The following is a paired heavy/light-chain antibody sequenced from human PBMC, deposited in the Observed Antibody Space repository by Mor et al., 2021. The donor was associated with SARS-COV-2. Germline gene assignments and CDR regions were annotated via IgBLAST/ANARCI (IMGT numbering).Heavy chain of an antibody. D-gene: IGHD6-19*01. V-gene: IGHV3-30*04. CDR3: ARVIIALDLPIYYFFGLDV. J-gene: IGHJ6*02. Sequence: QLQLVESGGGVVQPGRSLRLSCVVSGFTFSSYAMHWVRQAPGKGLEWVAVISSHGNNKYYGNSVRGRFTISRDNSKNTVYLGMSSLRGEDTATYYCARVIIALDLPIYYFFGLDVWGRGTTVTVSS. CDR2: ISSHGNNK. CDR1: GFTFSSYA.
Light chain of an antibody. J-gene: IGLJ2*01. Sequence: QSALTQPASVSQSPGQSITISCTGDNNDVGGYNYVSWYQQHPGKAPKLVIYEVNSRPSGISNRFSGSKSGNTASLTISGLQAEDEAYYYCSSYTSSSTLVFGGGTKLTVL. CDR2: EVN. CDR1: NNDVGGYNY. CDR3: SSYTSSSTLV. V-gene: IGLV2-14*03.